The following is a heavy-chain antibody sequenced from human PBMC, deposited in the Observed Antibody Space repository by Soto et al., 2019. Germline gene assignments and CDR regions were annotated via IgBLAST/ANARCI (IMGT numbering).Heavy chain of an antibody. Sequence: PSETLSLTCTVSGGSISSYYWSWIRQPPGKGLEWIGYIYYSGSTNYNPSLKSRVTISVDTSKNQFSLKLSSVTAADTAVYYCASQRVRGVIKIDYWGQGTLVTAPQ. J-gene: IGHJ4*02. D-gene: IGHD3-10*01. CDR3: ASQRVRGVIKIDY. CDR2: IYYSGST. V-gene: IGHV4-59*12. CDR1: GGSISSYY.